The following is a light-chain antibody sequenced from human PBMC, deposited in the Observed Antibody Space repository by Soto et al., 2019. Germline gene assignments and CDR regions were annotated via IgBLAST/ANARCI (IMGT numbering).Light chain of an antibody. J-gene: IGLJ3*02. V-gene: IGLV1-40*01. Sequence: QSALTQPPSVSGAPGQRVTISCTESSSNIGAGYDVHWYQQLPGTAPKLLIYGNSNRPSGVPDRFPGSKSGTSASLAITGLQAEDEADYYCQSYDSSLSGGVFGGGTKLAVL. CDR1: SSNIGAGYD. CDR2: GNS. CDR3: QSYDSSLSGGV.